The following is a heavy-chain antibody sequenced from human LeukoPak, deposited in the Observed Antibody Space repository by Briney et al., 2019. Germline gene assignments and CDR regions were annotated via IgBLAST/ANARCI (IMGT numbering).Heavy chain of an antibody. CDR2: ISYDGSNK. J-gene: IGHJ4*02. V-gene: IGHV3-30*18. CDR3: AKIVDQWLVDY. D-gene: IGHD6-19*01. Sequence: PGGSLRLSCAASGFTFSSYSMHWVRQAPGKGLEWVAVISYDGSNKYYADSVKGRFTISRDNSKNTLYLQMNSLRAEDTAVYYCAKIVDQWLVDYWGQGTLVTVSS. CDR1: GFTFSSYS.